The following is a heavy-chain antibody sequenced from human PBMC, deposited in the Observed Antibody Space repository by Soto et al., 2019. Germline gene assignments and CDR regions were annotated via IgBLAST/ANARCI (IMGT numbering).Heavy chain of an antibody. Sequence: EEQLGESGGDLVQPGGSLRLSCAASGFTVSNNYMSWVRQSPGKGLEWVSLIYSGGSTYYADSVKGRFTISRDSSKNTLYLQMNSQRAEDTAMYYCASYSHKGYWGQGTLVTVSS. CDR1: GFTVSNNY. CDR3: ASYSHKGY. CDR2: IYSGGST. J-gene: IGHJ4*02. V-gene: IGHV3-66*01. D-gene: IGHD1-26*01.